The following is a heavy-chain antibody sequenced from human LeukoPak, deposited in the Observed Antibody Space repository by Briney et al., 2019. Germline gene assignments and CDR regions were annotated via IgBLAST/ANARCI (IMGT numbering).Heavy chain of an antibody. CDR2: ISERGGST. Sequence: GGSLRLSCVVSGITLSNYGMSWVRQAPGKGLEWVSGISERGGSTNYADSVKGRFIISRDTSKNTVYLQMNSLRVEDTAVYFCAKRGIVIRAVIISRFHKEAYYFDYWRQGILVTVSS. CDR3: AKRGIVIRAVIISRFHKEAYYFDY. V-gene: IGHV3-23*01. D-gene: IGHD3-10*01. CDR1: GITLSNYG. J-gene: IGHJ4*02.